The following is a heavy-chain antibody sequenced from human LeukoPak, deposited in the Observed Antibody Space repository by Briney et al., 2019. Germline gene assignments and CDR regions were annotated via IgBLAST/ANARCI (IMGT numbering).Heavy chain of an antibody. Sequence: GGTLRLSCAASGFTFSHYGMNWVRQAPGKGLEWVSYISSSGSTIYYADSVKGRFTISRDNAKNSLYLQMNSLRAEDTAVYYCARAGYSSSWPKGVYWGQGTLVTVSS. CDR2: ISSSGSTI. V-gene: IGHV3-48*04. D-gene: IGHD6-13*01. CDR3: ARAGYSSSWPKGVY. J-gene: IGHJ4*02. CDR1: GFTFSHYG.